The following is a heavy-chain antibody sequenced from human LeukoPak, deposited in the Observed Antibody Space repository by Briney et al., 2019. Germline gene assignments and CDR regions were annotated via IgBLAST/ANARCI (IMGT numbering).Heavy chain of an antibody. Sequence: ASVKVSCKASGYTFTSYGISWVRQAPGQGLEWMGWISAYNGNTNYAQKLQGRVTMTTDTSTSTAYMELRSLRSDDTAVYYCARDFKDIVVVPAAPGYWGQGTLVTVSS. CDR1: GYTFTSYG. CDR2: ISAYNGNT. V-gene: IGHV1-18*01. D-gene: IGHD2-2*01. J-gene: IGHJ4*02. CDR3: ARDFKDIVVVPAAPGY.